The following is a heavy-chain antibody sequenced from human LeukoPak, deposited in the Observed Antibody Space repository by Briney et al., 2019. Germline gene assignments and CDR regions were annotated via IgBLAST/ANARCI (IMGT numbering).Heavy chain of an antibody. CDR2: INGDGSST. CDR3: ARESSWAPDY. Sequence: GGSLRLSCAASGFTLSNYWMHWVRQAPGKGLAWVSRINGDGSSTSNADAVKGRFTISRDNAKNTLFLQMNSLRAEDTAAYYCARESSWAPDYWGQGTLVTVSS. V-gene: IGHV3-74*01. D-gene: IGHD1-26*01. CDR1: GFTLSNYW. J-gene: IGHJ4*02.